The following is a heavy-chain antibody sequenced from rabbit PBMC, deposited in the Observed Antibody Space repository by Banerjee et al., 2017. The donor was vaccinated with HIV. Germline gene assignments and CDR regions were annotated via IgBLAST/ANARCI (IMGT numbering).Heavy chain of an antibody. J-gene: IGHJ4*01. Sequence: QQQLEESGGGLVKPGGTLTLTCKASGIDFSNYYYMCWVRQAPGKGLELIGCIVPGSGITYYASWAKGRFTISETSSTTVALQMTSLTAADTATNFCARDRADWGYYFNLLGQGTLVTVS. CDR2: IVPGSGIT. V-gene: IGHV1S45*01. D-gene: IGHD5-1*01. CDR3: ARDRADWGYYFNL. CDR1: GIDFSNYYY.